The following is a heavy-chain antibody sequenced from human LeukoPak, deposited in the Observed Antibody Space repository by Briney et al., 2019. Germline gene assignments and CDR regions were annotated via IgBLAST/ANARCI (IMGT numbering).Heavy chain of an antibody. D-gene: IGHD3-22*01. V-gene: IGHV1-18*01. CDR3: ARDLMLLEADSK. CDR2: ISPYNDNA. Sequence: ASVKVSCKASGYTFTNYGISWVRQAPRRGLEWMGWISPYNDNANYAQRLQGRVTMTTDTSTSTAYMELRSLRSEDTAVYYCARDLMLLEADSKWGQGTLVTVSS. CDR1: GYTFTNYG. J-gene: IGHJ4*02.